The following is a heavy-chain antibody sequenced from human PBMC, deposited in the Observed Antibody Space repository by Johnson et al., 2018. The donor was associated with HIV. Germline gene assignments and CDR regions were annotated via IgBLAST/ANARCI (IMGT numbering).Heavy chain of an antibody. Sequence: QVQLVESGGGVVQPGRSLRLSCAASGFTFRNYGMHWVRQAPGKGLEWVALIWYDGSKKYYADPVKGRFTISRDNSKNTLYLQMNSLIAEDTAVYYCAKVFGTYYSEDTFDIWGQGTMVTVSS. V-gene: IGHV3-33*06. D-gene: IGHD1-26*01. CDR1: GFTFRNYG. J-gene: IGHJ3*02. CDR2: IWYDGSKK. CDR3: AKVFGTYYSEDTFDI.